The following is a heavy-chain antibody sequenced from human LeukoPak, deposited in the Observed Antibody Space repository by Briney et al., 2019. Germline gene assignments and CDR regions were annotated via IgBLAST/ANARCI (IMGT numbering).Heavy chain of an antibody. Sequence: PGGSLRLSCTASGFTFSSFAMNWVRQVPGKGLEWVSVVTGDSGTIRYSDSVKGRFTISRGNSKNTLYLQMNNLRAEDTAVYYCAKGWSGYFRSPFDLWGQGTMVTVSS. D-gene: IGHD3-3*01. J-gene: IGHJ3*01. CDR1: GFTFSSFA. V-gene: IGHV3-23*01. CDR2: VTGDSGTI. CDR3: AKGWSGYFRSPFDL.